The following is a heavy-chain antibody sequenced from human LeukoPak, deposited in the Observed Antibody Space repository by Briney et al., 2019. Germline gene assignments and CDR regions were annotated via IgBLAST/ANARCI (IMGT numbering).Heavy chain of an antibody. CDR1: GYTFTSYD. CDR2: MNPNSGNT. V-gene: IGHV1-8*01. Sequence: ASVKVSCKASGYTFTSYDINWVRQATGQGLEWMGWMNPNSGNTGYAQKFQGRVTMTRNTSISTAYMELSSLGSEDTAVYYCARGPQVLLWFGATLTYRRDYYFDYWGQGTLVTVSS. D-gene: IGHD3-10*01. CDR3: ARGPQVLLWFGATLTYRRDYYFDY. J-gene: IGHJ4*02.